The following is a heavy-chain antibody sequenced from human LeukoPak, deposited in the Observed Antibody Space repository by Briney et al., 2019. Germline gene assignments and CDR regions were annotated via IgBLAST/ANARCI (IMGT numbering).Heavy chain of an antibody. CDR1: GGSVSSSIYY. Sequence: SETLSLTCTVSGGSVSSSIYYWGWSRQPPGKGLEWIVSIYYSGSTSYNPSHKSRVTISVDTSKNQFSLKLTSVTAADTAVYYCASRNDILTGYVFDFWGQGTLVTVSS. V-gene: IGHV4-39*01. CDR2: IYYSGST. D-gene: IGHD3-9*01. J-gene: IGHJ4*02. CDR3: ASRNDILTGYVFDF.